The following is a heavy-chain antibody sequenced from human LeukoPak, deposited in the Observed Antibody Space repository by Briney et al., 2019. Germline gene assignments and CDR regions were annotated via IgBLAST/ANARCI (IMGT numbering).Heavy chain of an antibody. Sequence: ASVKVSCKASGYTFTGYAIHWVRQAPGQGLEWMGWINPEKRDTGYAHKFQGRVTMTSDTSVSTAYMELSSLRSDDTAVYYCAKRVRGPSHPLDFWGQGTLVTVSS. D-gene: IGHD3-3*01. CDR3: AKRVRGPSHPLDF. J-gene: IGHJ4*02. CDR1: GYTFTGYA. V-gene: IGHV1-2*02. CDR2: INPEKRDT.